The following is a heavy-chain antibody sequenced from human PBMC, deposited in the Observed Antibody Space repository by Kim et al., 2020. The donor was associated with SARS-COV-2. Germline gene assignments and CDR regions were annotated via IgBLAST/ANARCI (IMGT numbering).Heavy chain of an antibody. CDR1: GFTFDDYA. D-gene: IGHD2-15*01. CDR2: ISGDGGST. J-gene: IGHJ6*02. V-gene: IGHV3-43*02. CDR3: AKDMRAYEVVGPYGMDV. Sequence: GGSLRLSCAASGFTFDDYAMHWVRQAPGKGLEWVSLISGDGGSTYYADSVKGRFTISRDNSKNSLYLQMNSLRTEDTALYYCAKDMRAYEVVGPYGMDVWGQGTTVTVSS.